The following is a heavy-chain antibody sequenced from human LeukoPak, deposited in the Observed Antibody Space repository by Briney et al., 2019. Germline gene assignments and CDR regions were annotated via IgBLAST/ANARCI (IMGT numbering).Heavy chain of an antibody. CDR1: GGSISNYF. Sequence: SETLSLTCTVSGGSISNYFWSWIRQPPGKGLECIGYIYYSETTNYNPSFKSRVTVSVDTSKNQFSLKLSSVTAADTAAYYCARLGYCSGGSCYYYYYMDVWGKGTTVTVSS. V-gene: IGHV4-59*12. CDR2: IYYSETT. D-gene: IGHD2-15*01. CDR3: ARLGYCSGGSCYYYYYMDV. J-gene: IGHJ6*03.